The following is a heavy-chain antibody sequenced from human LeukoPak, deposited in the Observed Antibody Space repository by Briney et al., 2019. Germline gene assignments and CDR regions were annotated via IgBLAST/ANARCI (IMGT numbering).Heavy chain of an antibody. CDR3: AGRIAVADY. Sequence: SETLSLTCTVSGGSISSYYWSWIRQPPGKGLEWIGYIYYSGSTNYNPSLKSRVTISVDTSKNQFSLKLSSATAADTAVYYCAGRIAVADYWGQGTLVTVSS. CDR2: IYYSGST. V-gene: IGHV4-59*01. D-gene: IGHD6-19*01. CDR1: GGSISSYY. J-gene: IGHJ4*02.